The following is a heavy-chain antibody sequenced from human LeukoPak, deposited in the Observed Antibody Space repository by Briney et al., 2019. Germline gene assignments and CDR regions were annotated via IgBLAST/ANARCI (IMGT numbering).Heavy chain of an antibody. CDR3: ARHLYSGYERVFDY. J-gene: IGHJ4*02. Sequence: SETLSLTCAASGGSISSYYWIWIRQPPGKGLEWIGYIYYNGITNYNPSLKSRVTISVATSKNQFSLKLSSVTAADTAVYYCARHLYSGYERVFDYWGQGTLVTVSS. V-gene: IGHV4-59*08. D-gene: IGHD5-12*01. CDR2: IYYNGIT. CDR1: GGSISSYY.